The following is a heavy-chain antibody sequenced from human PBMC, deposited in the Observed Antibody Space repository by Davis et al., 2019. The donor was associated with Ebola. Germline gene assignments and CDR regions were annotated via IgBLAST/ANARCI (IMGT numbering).Heavy chain of an antibody. CDR3: AKGDTGSSTFDS. CDR2: IIASGDYT. CDR1: GFTFSSYA. J-gene: IGHJ4*02. D-gene: IGHD5-12*01. Sequence: GESLKISCAASGFTFSSYAMSWVRQAPGKGLEGVPYIIASGDYTEYTDPVRGRFTVSRDNSKNTMYLQMNSLRVEDTAIYYCAKGDTGSSTFDSWGQGTLVTVSS. V-gene: IGHV3-23*01.